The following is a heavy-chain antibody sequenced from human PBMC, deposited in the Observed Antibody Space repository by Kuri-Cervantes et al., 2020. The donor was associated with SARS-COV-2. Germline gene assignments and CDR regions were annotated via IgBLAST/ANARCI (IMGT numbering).Heavy chain of an antibody. Sequence: SETLSLTCTVSGGSISSGDYYWSWIRQPPGKGLEWIGYIYYSGSTYYNPSLKSRVTISVDTSKNQFSLKLSSVTAADTAVYYCASFGGGGSDGGFDPWGQGTLVTVSS. CDR1: GGSISSGDYY. J-gene: IGHJ5*02. CDR3: ASFGGGGSDGGFDP. D-gene: IGHD3-16*01. V-gene: IGHV4-30-4*01. CDR2: IYYSGST.